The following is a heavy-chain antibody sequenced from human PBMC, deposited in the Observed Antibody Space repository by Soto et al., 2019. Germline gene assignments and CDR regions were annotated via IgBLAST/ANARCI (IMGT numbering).Heavy chain of an antibody. CDR1: GFTS. D-gene: IGHD5-18*01. J-gene: IGHJ4*02. CDR2: TSSDGINK. Sequence: QEQLVASGGGVVQPGRSLRLSCADSGFTSIHWVRHAPGKGLERVAVTSSDGINKFYADSVKGRFIISRDISRNTVYLHMDSLRAEETTVYYSAKVRVQIWFHVGILDEWGQVTMVTVSS. V-gene: IGHV3-30*18. CDR3: AKVRVQIWFHVGILDE.